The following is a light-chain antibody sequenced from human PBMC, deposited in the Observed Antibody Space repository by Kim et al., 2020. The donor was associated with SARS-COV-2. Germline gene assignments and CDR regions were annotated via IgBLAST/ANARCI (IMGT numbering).Light chain of an antibody. J-gene: IGLJ3*02. V-gene: IGLV2-14*03. Sequence: QSALTQPASVSGSPGQSITISCTGTSSDVSHYNYVSWYQQHPGKAPKLIIYDVNKRPSGVSNRFSGSKSGNTASLTISGLQAEDEADYYCTSYTTSSTWVFGGGTKVTVL. CDR2: DVN. CDR3: TSYTTSSTWV. CDR1: SSDVSHYNY.